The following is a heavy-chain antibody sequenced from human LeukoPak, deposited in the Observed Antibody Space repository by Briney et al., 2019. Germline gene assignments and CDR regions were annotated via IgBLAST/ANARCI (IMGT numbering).Heavy chain of an antibody. CDR1: GFTFSGYG. CDR2: MSGSGGRT. V-gene: IGHV3-23*01. CDR3: AKSHHVTAIDY. D-gene: IGHD2-21*02. Sequence: PGGSLRLSCAASGFTFSGYGMSWVRQAPGKGLEWVSAMSGSGGRTYYADPVKGRFSISRDNSKNALYLQMSSLRAEDTAVYYCAKSHHVTAIDYWGQGTLVTVSS. J-gene: IGHJ4*02.